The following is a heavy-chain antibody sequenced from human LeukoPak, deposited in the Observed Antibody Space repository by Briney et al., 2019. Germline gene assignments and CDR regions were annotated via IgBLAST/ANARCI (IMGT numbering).Heavy chain of an antibody. CDR1: GGSISSSSYY. CDR3: ARDPSLNGMDV. J-gene: IGHJ6*02. Sequence: SETLSLTCTVSGGSISSSSYYWGWIRQPPGKGLEWIGSIYYSGSTYYNPSLKSRVTISVDTSKNQFSLKLSSVTAADTAVYYCARDPSLNGMDVWGQGTTVTVSS. V-gene: IGHV4-39*01. D-gene: IGHD4/OR15-4a*01. CDR2: IYYSGST.